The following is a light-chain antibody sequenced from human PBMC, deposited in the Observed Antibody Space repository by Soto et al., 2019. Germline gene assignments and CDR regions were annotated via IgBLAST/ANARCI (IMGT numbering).Light chain of an antibody. J-gene: IGKJ1*01. CDR1: QSISTW. CDR3: QQYNTYWT. V-gene: IGKV1-5*01. CDR2: DVS. Sequence: DIQMTQSPSTLSASVGDRVTITCRASQSISTWLAWYQHKPGKAPKLLIYDVSNLESGVPSRFSGSASGTEFALTITSLQPDDFATYFYQQYNTYWTFGQGTKVEVK.